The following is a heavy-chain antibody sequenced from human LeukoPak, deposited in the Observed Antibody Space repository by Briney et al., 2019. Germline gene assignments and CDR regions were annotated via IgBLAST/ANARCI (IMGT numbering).Heavy chain of an antibody. V-gene: IGHV3-74*01. CDR1: GFTFSGYW. Sequence: PTGGSLRLSCAASGFTFSGYWMHWVRQAPGKGLVWVSRISTDGSSNTYADSVKGRFTISRDNAKNTLYLQTNSLRAEDTAVYYFARGRLSSSWYYFDYSGQGTLVTVSS. D-gene: IGHD6-19*01. J-gene: IGHJ4*02. CDR3: ARGRLSSSWYYFDY. CDR2: ISTDGSSN.